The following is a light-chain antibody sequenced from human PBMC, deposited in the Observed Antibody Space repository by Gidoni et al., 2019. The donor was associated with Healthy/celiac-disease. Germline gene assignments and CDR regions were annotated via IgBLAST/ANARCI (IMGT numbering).Light chain of an antibody. J-gene: IGKJ1*01. CDR3: PPYGWT. CDR1: QSVSSSY. V-gene: IGKV3-20*01. CDR2: GAS. Sequence: EMVLTQSPGTLSLSPGERATRSWRASQSVSSSYLAWFQQKPGQAPRLLIYGASSRATGIPDRFSGIGSGPAFTLTISRLEPEDFAVYYCPPYGWTFGQGTTVEIQ.